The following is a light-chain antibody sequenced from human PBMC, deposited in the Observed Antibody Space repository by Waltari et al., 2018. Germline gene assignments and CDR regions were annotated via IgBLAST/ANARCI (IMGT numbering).Light chain of an antibody. CDR1: SSDVGGYKY. CDR3: SSFTTSYTRL. V-gene: IGLV2-14*01. J-gene: IGLJ3*02. CDR2: EVS. Sequence: QSALTQPASVSGSPRQSITISCPGTSSDVGGYKYVSWYQQHPGKVPKVIIYEVSNRPSGVSNRFSGSKSGNTASLTISGLQAEDEADYYCSSFTTSYTRLFGGGTKLTVL.